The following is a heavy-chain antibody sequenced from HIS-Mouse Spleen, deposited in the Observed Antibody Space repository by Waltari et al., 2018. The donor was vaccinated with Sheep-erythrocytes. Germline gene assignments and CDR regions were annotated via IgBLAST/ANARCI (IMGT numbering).Heavy chain of an antibody. V-gene: IGHV3-33*06. CDR3: AKERPLYDSSAFDI. J-gene: IGHJ3*02. D-gene: IGHD3-22*01. Sequence: QVQLVESGGGVVQPGRSLRLSCAASGFTFSSYGMHWVRQAPGKGLEGVTVIWYDGSNKYYADSVKGRFTISRDNSKNTLYLQMNSLRAEDTAVYYCAKERPLYDSSAFDIWGQGTMVTVSS. CDR1: GFTFSSYG. CDR2: IWYDGSNK.